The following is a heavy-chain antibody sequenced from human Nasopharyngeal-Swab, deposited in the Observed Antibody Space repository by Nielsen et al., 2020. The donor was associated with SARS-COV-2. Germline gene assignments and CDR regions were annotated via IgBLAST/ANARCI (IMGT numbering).Heavy chain of an antibody. J-gene: IGHJ4*02. V-gene: IGHV4-34*01. CDR3: ARGRYYGDYDY. CDR1: GGSFTTYS. Sequence: GSLRLSCAVYGGSFTTYSWIWIRQPPGKGLEWIGEINHIGSINYNTYNPSLNSRVTISLATSKDQFSLTLTSVTAADTAIYFCARGRYYGDYDYWGQGALVTVSS. CDR2: INHIGSI. D-gene: IGHD4-17*01.